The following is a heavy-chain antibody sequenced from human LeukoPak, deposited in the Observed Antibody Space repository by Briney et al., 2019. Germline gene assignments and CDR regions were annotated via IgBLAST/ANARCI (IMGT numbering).Heavy chain of an antibody. V-gene: IGHV3-64D*06. CDR1: GFNFSTYE. CDR3: VASIAVGAFDY. J-gene: IGHJ4*02. D-gene: IGHD6-19*01. CDR2: ISSNGGST. Sequence: PGGTLRLSCAASGFNFSTYEMHWVRQAQGKGLESVSAISSNGGSTYYADSVKGRFTISRDNSKNTLYLQMSSLRAEGTAVYYCVASIAVGAFDYWGQGTLVTVSS.